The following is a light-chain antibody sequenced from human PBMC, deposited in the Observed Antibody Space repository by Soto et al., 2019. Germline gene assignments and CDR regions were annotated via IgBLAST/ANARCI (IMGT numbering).Light chain of an antibody. CDR2: GAS. V-gene: IGKV3-15*01. CDR1: QSISSN. Sequence: EIVMTQSPATLSVSPGERATLSCRASQSISSNLAWYQQKPGQAPRLLIYGASTRATDIPARFSGSGSGTEFTLTISSLQSEDFAFYYCQQYHNWPPLTFGGGTKVEIK. CDR3: QQYHNWPPLT. J-gene: IGKJ4*01.